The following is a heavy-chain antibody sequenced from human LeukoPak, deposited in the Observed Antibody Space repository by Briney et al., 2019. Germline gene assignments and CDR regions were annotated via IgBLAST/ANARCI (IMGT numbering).Heavy chain of an antibody. CDR1: GYTFTSYY. CDR3: AREAHYDYVWGSYRDPYFDY. V-gene: IGHV1-46*01. D-gene: IGHD3-16*02. J-gene: IGHJ4*02. Sequence: ASVKVSCKASGYTFTSYYMHWVRQAPGQGLEWMGIINPSGGSTSYAQKFQGRVTMTRDTSISTAYMELSRLRSDDTAVYYCAREAHYDYVWGSYRDPYFDYWGQGTLVTVSS. CDR2: INPSGGST.